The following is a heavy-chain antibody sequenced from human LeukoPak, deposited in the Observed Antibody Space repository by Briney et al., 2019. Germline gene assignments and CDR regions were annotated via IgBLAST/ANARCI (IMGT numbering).Heavy chain of an antibody. Sequence: SETLSLTCAVSGGSISSSNWWSWVRQPPGKGLEWIGEIYHSGSTNYNPSLKSRVTISVDTSKNQFSLKLSSVTAADTAVYYCARVLYMFNWFDPWGQGTLVTVSS. CDR3: ARVLYMFNWFDP. CDR2: IYHSGST. V-gene: IGHV4-4*02. CDR1: GGSISSSNW. J-gene: IGHJ5*02. D-gene: IGHD3-10*02.